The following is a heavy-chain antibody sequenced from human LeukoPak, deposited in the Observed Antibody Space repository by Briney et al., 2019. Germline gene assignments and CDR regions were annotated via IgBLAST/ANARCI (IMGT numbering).Heavy chain of an antibody. J-gene: IGHJ3*02. D-gene: IGHD2-2*02. V-gene: IGHV3-23*01. CDR3: AKLASSCSSTSCYMDAFDI. CDR1: GFGFISYA. CDR2: ISGSGDST. Sequence: GGSLRLSCGASGFGFISYAMSWVRRAPGKGLEWVSGISGSGDSTYYADSVKGRFTLSRDNSKNTVYLQMNSLRAEDTAVYYCAKLASSCSSTSCYMDAFDIWGQGTMVTVSS.